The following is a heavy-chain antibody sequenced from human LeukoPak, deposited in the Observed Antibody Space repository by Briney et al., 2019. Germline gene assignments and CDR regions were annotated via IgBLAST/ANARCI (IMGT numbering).Heavy chain of an antibody. CDR1: GGSISSYY. V-gene: IGHV4-4*07. CDR3: ARDFRTGGVTYYFDY. Sequence: PSETLSLTCTVSGGSISSYYWSWIRQPAGKGPEWIGRIYSSGSANYNPSLKSRVTMSVDTSTNQFSLKLSPVTAADTAVYYCARDFRTGGVTYYFDYWGQGTLVAVSS. J-gene: IGHJ4*02. CDR2: IYSSGSA. D-gene: IGHD3-16*01.